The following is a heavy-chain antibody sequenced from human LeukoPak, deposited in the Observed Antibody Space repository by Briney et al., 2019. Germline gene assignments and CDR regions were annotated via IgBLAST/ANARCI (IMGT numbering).Heavy chain of an antibody. Sequence: SETLSLTCTVSGGSISSNHYYWGWVRQPPGKGLEWIGYIYHSGSTYYNPSLKSRVTISVDRSKNQFSLKLSSVTAADTAVYYCARETVTGTTGFDYWGQGTLVTVSS. CDR2: IYHSGST. CDR3: ARETVTGTTGFDY. J-gene: IGHJ4*02. D-gene: IGHD1-7*01. V-gene: IGHV4-39*07. CDR1: GGSISSNHYY.